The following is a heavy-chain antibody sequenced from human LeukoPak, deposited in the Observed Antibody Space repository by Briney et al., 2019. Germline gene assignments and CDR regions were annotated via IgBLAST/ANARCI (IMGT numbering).Heavy chain of an antibody. CDR2: INHSGST. CDR3: ASGDREAMAARREYYYYYMVV. J-gene: IGHJ6*03. V-gene: IGHV4-34*01. CDR1: GGSFSGYY. Sequence: SETLSLTCAVYGGSFSGYYWSWLRQPPGQGLEWIGEINHSGSTNYNPSLKSRVTISVDTSKNQFSLKLSSMTAADTAVYYCASGDREAMAARREYYYYYMVVWGKGTTVTVSS. D-gene: IGHD6-6*01.